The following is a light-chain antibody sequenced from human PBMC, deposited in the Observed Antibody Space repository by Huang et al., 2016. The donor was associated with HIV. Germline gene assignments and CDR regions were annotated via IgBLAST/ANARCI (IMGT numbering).Light chain of an antibody. Sequence: DIQMTQSPSSLSSSIGDRVTITCRASRHIYSYLNWYQHRPGKAPKLLIYDAANLEVWVPSRFSGRGSGRNFTLIISILQPEDFATYYCQQYDSLPRTFGPGTKV. CDR2: DAA. CDR1: RHIYSY. V-gene: IGKV1-33*01. CDR3: QQYDSLPRT. J-gene: IGKJ3*01.